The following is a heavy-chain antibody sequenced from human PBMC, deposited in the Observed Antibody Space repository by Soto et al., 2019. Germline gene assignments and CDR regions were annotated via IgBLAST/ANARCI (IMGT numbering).Heavy chain of an antibody. Sequence: GWSLRLSCAASGFTFSSYAMSWVRQAPGKGLEWVSAISGSGGSTYYADSVKGRFTISRDNSKNTLYLQMNSLRAEDTAVYYCAKEDRWALLSRAPYTDYWGQGTLVTASS. D-gene: IGHD1-26*01. CDR2: ISGSGGST. V-gene: IGHV3-23*01. CDR1: GFTFSSYA. CDR3: AKEDRWALLSRAPYTDY. J-gene: IGHJ4*02.